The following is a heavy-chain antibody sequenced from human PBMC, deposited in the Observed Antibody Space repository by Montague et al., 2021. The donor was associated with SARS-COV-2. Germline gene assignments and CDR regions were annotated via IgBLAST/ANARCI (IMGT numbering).Heavy chain of an antibody. J-gene: IGHJ6*02. CDR1: GFTFSSYA. V-gene: IGHV3-30-3*01. CDR3: ARDGGWFGELYHRWSGYYYYGMDV. D-gene: IGHD3-10*01. Sequence: FRSLSWAASGFTFSSYAMHWVRQAPGKGLEWVAVISYDGSNKYYADSVKGRFTISRDNSKNTLYLQMNSLRAEDTAVYYCARDGGWFGELYHRWSGYYYYGMDVWGQGTTVTVSS. CDR2: ISYDGSNK.